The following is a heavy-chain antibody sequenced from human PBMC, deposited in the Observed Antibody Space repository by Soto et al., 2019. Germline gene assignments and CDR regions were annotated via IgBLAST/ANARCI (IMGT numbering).Heavy chain of an antibody. J-gene: IGHJ4*02. V-gene: IGHV4-34*01. CDR3: ARRYGASFDY. CDR2: ISYSGST. Sequence: ASETLSLTCAVYGGSFSGYYWTWIRQSPGKGLEWIGQISYSGSTNYNPSLKSRVFISIGTSNNQFFLELTSVTAADTAVYHCARRYGASFDYWGQGTLVTVSS. CDR1: GGSFSGYY. D-gene: IGHD4-17*01.